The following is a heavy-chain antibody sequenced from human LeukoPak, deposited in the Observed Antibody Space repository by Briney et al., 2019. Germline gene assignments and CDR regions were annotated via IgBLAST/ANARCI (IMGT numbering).Heavy chain of an antibody. J-gene: IGHJ3*02. D-gene: IGHD7-27*01. V-gene: IGHV1-2*02. Sequence: ASVTVSCKASGYTFTVYYMHWVRQAPGQGLEWMGWINPNSGGTNYAQKFQGRVTMTRDTAISTAYMELSRLRSDDTAVYYCAREGAWGYGNAFDIWGQGTMVTVSS. CDR1: GYTFTVYY. CDR3: AREGAWGYGNAFDI. CDR2: INPNSGGT.